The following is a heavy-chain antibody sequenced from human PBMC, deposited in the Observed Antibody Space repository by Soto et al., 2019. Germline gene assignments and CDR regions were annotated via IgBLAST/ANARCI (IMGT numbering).Heavy chain of an antibody. CDR3: ARAYDFWSGPREYYYMDV. CDR1: GGSFSGYY. V-gene: IGHV4-34*01. CDR2: INHSGST. D-gene: IGHD3-3*01. Sequence: SETLSLTCAVYGGSFSGYYWSWIRQPPGKGLEWIGEINHSGSTNYNPSLKSRVTISVDTSKNQFSLKLSSVTAADTAVYYCARAYDFWSGPREYYYMDVWGKGTTVTVSS. J-gene: IGHJ6*03.